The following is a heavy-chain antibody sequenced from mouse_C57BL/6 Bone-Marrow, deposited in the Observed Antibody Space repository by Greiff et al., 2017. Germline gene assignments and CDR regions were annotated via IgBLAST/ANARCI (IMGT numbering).Heavy chain of an antibody. CDR2: IRSKSNNYAT. CDR3: VRHGSDGSRYGYFDV. J-gene: IGHJ1*03. V-gene: IGHV10-1*01. CDR1: GFSFNTYA. Sequence: EVKLVESGGGLVQPKGSLKLSCAASGFSFNTYAMNWVRQAPGKGLEWVARIRSKSNNYATYYADSVKDRFTISRDDSESMLYLQMNNLRTADTAVYYCVRHGSDGSRYGYFDVWGTGTTVTVSS. D-gene: IGHD1-1*01.